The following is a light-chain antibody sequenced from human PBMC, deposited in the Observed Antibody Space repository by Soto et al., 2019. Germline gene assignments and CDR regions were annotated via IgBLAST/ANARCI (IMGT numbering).Light chain of an antibody. CDR2: GVS. Sequence: QSALTQPASVSASPGQSITISCTGGKNDIGSSDYVSWYQQHPGKAPKLIIYGVSNRPSGTSDRFSGSKSGNTASLTISGLQADDEADYYCRSSTSSNTLVFGGGTKLTVL. CDR3: RSSTSSNTLV. J-gene: IGLJ3*02. CDR1: KNDIGSSDY. V-gene: IGLV2-14*01.